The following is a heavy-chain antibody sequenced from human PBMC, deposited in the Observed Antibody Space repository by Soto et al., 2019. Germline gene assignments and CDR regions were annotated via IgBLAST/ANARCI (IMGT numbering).Heavy chain of an antibody. V-gene: IGHV4-34*01. CDR3: ASGGPYYYDSSVEFDY. D-gene: IGHD3-22*01. CDR2: INHSGST. CDR1: GGSFSGYY. J-gene: IGHJ4*02. Sequence: PSETLSLTCAVYGGSFSGYYWSWIRQPPGKGLEWIGEINHSGSTNYNPSLKSQVTKSEDTSKNQFSLKLSSVTAADTAVYYCASGGPYYYDSSVEFDYWGQGTLVTVSS.